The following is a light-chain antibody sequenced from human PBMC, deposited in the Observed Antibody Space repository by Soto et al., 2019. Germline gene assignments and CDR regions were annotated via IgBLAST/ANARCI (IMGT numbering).Light chain of an antibody. CDR2: DAS. J-gene: IGKJ1*01. CDR3: QQYNSYSTT. V-gene: IGKV1-5*01. Sequence: DIQMTQSPSTLSASVGDRVTITCRASQTITRWLAGYQQKPGKAPKVLIYDASRVESGVPSRFSGSGSGTEFTLTISSLQPEDSATYYCQQYNSYSTTFGQGTKVEIK. CDR1: QTITRW.